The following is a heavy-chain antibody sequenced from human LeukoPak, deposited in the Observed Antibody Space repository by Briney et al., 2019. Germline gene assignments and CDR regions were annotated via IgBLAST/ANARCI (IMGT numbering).Heavy chain of an antibody. CDR3: ARDKLLMYGNWFDP. D-gene: IGHD2-8*01. V-gene: IGHV3-21*01. Sequence: PGGSLRLSCAASGFTFSSYSMNWVRQAPGKGLEWVSSISSSSSYIYYADSVKGRFAISRDNAKNSLYLQMNSLRAEDTAVYYCARDKLLMYGNWFDPWGQGTLVTVSS. J-gene: IGHJ5*02. CDR1: GFTFSSYS. CDR2: ISSSSSYI.